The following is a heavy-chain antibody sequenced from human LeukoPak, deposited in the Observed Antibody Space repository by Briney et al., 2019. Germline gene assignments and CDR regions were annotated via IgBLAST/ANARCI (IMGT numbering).Heavy chain of an antibody. CDR3: ARDYGGERGGYYFDS. CDR1: GYSFSGYY. CDR2: INPRISGT. Sequence: ASVKVSCKASGYSFSGYYIHWVRQAPGQGLEWMGWINPRISGTNYAQIFQGRVTMTSDTSISTDYMELSRLGSEDTAVYYCARDYGGERGGYYFDSWGQGTLVTVSS. V-gene: IGHV1-2*02. D-gene: IGHD3-10*01. J-gene: IGHJ4*02.